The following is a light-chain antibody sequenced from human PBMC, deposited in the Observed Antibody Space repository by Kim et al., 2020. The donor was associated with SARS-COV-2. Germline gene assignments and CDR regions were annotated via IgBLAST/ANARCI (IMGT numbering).Light chain of an antibody. Sequence: QSVLTQPPSVSAAPGQKVTISCSGTSSNIGNNYVSCYQQFPGTAPKLLIYDTNKRPSGIPDRFSGSKSGTSATLGITGLQTGDEADYYCGTWDSSLSNVIFGGGTQLTVL. J-gene: IGLJ2*01. CDR3: GTWDSSLSNVI. V-gene: IGLV1-51*01. CDR2: DTN. CDR1: SSNIGNNY.